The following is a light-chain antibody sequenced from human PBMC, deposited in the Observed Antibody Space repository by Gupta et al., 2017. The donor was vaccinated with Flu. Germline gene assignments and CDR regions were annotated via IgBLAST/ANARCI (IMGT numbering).Light chain of an antibody. V-gene: IGKV2-30*01. CDR3: MQTTHWPRT. CDR1: HSLVYSDGITY. J-gene: IGKJ1*01. CDR2: QVS. Sequence: DVVVTQFPLSLLVIPGQPASISCNSSHSLVYSDGITYLNWVQLRPGLSPRRLLYQVSTRDSGVPERFSGSGSGTDFTLKISRVEAEDVGVYYCMQTTHWPRTFGQGTRVEIK.